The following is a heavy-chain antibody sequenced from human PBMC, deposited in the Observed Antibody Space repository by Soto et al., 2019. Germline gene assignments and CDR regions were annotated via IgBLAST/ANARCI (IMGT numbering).Heavy chain of an antibody. CDR2: ISAYNGNT. V-gene: IGHV1-18*01. CDR3: ARDTYYDILTGSVGLFDI. D-gene: IGHD3-9*01. Sequence: GASEKVSCKASGYTFSSYGICWVRQAPGQGLEWMGWISAYNGNTNYAQKLQGRVTMTTDTSTSTAYMELRSLRSDDTAVYYCARDTYYDILTGSVGLFDIRGQGTMVTVSS. J-gene: IGHJ3*02. CDR1: GYTFSSYG.